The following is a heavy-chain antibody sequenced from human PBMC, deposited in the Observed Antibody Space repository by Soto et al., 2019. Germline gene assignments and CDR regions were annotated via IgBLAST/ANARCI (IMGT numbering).Heavy chain of an antibody. CDR1: GGSSSSSTYS. D-gene: IGHD2-21*02. V-gene: IGHV4-39*01. CDR2: MHYSGAT. Sequence: PSETLSLTCTASGGSSSSSTYSWGWIRQPPGKGLEWIGSMHYSGATYYNPSLKSRVSISVDTSKSQFSLKLTFVTAADTAVYFCERQGSNSDRRVSWFDPWGQGTLGT. J-gene: IGHJ5*02. CDR3: ERQGSNSDRRVSWFDP.